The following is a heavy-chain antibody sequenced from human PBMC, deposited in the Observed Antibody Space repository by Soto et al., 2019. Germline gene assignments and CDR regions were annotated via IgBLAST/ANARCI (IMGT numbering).Heavy chain of an antibody. CDR3: AAGGGLPRYY. CDR2: INHSGST. D-gene: IGHD5-12*01. CDR1: GGSFSGYS. J-gene: IGHJ4*02. V-gene: IGHV4-34*01. Sequence: TSETLSLTCAVYGGSFSGYSWTWIRQPPGTGLEWIGEINHSGSTNYNPSLKSRVTISVDTSKNQFSLKLSSVTAADTAVYYCAAGGGLPRYYWGQGTLVTVPS.